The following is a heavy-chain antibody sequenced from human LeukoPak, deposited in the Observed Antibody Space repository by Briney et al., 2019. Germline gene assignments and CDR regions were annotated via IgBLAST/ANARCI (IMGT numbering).Heavy chain of an antibody. J-gene: IGHJ4*02. Sequence: NPSETLSLTCTVSGVSIRRTNSYWGWIRQSPRTGLEWIGNIYSSGRTYYNPSLKSRVTISIDMSENQFSLKLTSVTAADTAVYYCARKREVPATGIDYWGQGTLVTVSS. CDR3: ARKREVPATGIDY. D-gene: IGHD2-15*01. CDR1: GVSIRRTNSY. V-gene: IGHV4-39*07. CDR2: IYSSGRT.